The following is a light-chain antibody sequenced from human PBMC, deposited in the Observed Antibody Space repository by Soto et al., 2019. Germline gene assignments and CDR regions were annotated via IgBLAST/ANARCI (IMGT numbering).Light chain of an antibody. Sequence: EIVLTQSPGTLSLSPGERATLSCRASQSLSGNYLAWYQQTPGQAPRLLIFGVSSRATGIPDRFSGSGSGTDFTLTINRLEPEDFAVYYCHHYGSSPYTFGLGTKLEI. V-gene: IGKV3-20*01. CDR3: HHYGSSPYT. CDR2: GVS. CDR1: QSLSGNY. J-gene: IGKJ2*01.